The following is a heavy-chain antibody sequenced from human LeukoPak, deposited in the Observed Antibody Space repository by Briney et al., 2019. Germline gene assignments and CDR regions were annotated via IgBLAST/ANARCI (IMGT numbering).Heavy chain of an antibody. CDR2: IYHSGST. J-gene: IGHJ4*02. CDR3: ARHSPRLVRRFGWDY. CDR1: GGSISSGSYY. Sequence: SQTLSLTCTVSGGSISSGSYYWSWIRQPAGKGLEWIGSIYHSGSTYYNPSLKSRVTISVDTSKNQFSLKLSSVTAADTAVYYCARHSPRLVRRFGWDYWGQGTLVTVSS. V-gene: IGHV4-61*02. D-gene: IGHD6-19*01.